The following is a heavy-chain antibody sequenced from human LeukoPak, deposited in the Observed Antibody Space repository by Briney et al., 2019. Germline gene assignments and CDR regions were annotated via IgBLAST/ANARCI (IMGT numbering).Heavy chain of an antibody. D-gene: IGHD3-10*01. Sequence: TGGSLRLSCAASGFTFSSYSMNWVRQAPGKGLEWVSSISSSSSYIYYADSVKGRFTISRDNAKNSLYLQMNSLRAEDTAVYYCARAERYGSGSSDYWGQGTLVTVSS. CDR3: ARAERYGSGSSDY. CDR1: GFTFSSYS. J-gene: IGHJ4*02. V-gene: IGHV3-21*01. CDR2: ISSSSSYI.